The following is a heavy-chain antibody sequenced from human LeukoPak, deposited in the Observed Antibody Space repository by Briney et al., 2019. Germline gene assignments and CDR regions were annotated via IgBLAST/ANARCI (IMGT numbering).Heavy chain of an antibody. V-gene: IGHV4-34*01. D-gene: IGHD3-10*01. CDR2: INHSGST. CDR3: ARGQRYYGSGSYRRPAKIWFDP. J-gene: IGHJ5*02. Sequence: PSETLSLTCAVYGGSFSGYYWSWIRQPPGKGLEWIGEINHSGSTNYNPSPKSRVTISVDTSKNQFSLKLSSVTAADTAVYYCARGQRYYGSGSYRRPAKIWFDPWGQGTLVTVSS. CDR1: GGSFSGYY.